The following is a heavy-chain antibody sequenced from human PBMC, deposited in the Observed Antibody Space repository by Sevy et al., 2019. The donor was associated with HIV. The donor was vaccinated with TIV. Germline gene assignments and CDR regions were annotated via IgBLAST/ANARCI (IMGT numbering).Heavy chain of an antibody. CDR1: GFTFSKYS. CDR3: AREGCTKPHDY. V-gene: IGHV3-23*01. D-gene: IGHD2-8*01. J-gene: IGHJ4*02. Sequence: GGSLRLSCEASGFTFSKYSMSWVRQAPGKGLEWVSTFSFGCGRINYADSVKGRFTISRDDSKNTLYLQMNSLRAEDTAVYYCAREGCTKPHDYWVREPWSPSPQ. CDR2: FSFGCGRI.